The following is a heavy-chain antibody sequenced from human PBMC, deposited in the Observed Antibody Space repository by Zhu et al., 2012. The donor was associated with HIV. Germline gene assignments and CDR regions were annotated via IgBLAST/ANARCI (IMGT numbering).Heavy chain of an antibody. J-gene: IGHJ4*02. CDR3: ARSARGNWSLTP. CDR1: GGSMSSHY. V-gene: IGHV4-59*11. Sequence: QVQLQESGPGLVKPSETLSLTCTVSGGSMSSHYWNWVRQPPGKGLQWIGYMYSSGSTKYNFSLKSRVAISLDMSKNQFSLNLSSVTTADTAVYYCARSARGNWSLTPWGQGALVTVSS. D-gene: IGHD1-1*01. CDR2: MYSSGST.